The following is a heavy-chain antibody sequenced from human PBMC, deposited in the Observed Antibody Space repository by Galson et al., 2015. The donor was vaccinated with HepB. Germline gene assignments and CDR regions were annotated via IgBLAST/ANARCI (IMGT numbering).Heavy chain of an antibody. CDR3: ARGRSGYWVDY. Sequence: SLRLSCAASGFTFSNYYMNWVRQAPGKGLEWISYISSRSSPIYYADSVKGRFTISRDDAKNSLYLQMNSLRAEDTAVYYCARGRSGYWVDYWGQGTLVTVSS. J-gene: IGHJ4*02. V-gene: IGHV3-48*01. D-gene: IGHD3-3*01. CDR2: ISSRSSPI. CDR1: GFTFSNYY.